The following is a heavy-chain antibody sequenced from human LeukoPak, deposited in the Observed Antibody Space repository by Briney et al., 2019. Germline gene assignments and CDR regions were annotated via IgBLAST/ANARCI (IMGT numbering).Heavy chain of an antibody. D-gene: IGHD3-3*01. V-gene: IGHV3-30*03. CDR1: GFTFSSYG. Sequence: GGSLRLSCAASGFTFSSYGMHWVRQAPGKGLEWVAVISYDGSNKYYADSVKGRFTISRDNSKNTLYLQMNSLRAEDTAVYYCASEIIFGSFDYWGQGTLVTVSS. J-gene: IGHJ4*02. CDR2: ISYDGSNK. CDR3: ASEIIFGSFDY.